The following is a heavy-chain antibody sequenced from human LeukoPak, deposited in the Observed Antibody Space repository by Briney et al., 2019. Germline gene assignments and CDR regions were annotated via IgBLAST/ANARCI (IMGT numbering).Heavy chain of an antibody. J-gene: IGHJ1*01. D-gene: IGHD3-3*01. CDR1: GGSISSGSYY. CDR3: ARHRSPLESFHH. Sequence: KSSETLSLTCTVSGGSISSGSYYWSWIRQPAGKGLEWIGRIYTSGSTNYNPSLKSRVTMSVDTSKDQFSLKLSSVNAADTAMYYCARHRSPLESFHHWGQGTLVTVSS. CDR2: IYTSGST. V-gene: IGHV4-61*02.